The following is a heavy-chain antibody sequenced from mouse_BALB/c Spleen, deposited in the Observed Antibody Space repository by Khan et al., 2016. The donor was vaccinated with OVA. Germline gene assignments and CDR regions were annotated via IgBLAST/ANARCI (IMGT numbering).Heavy chain of an antibody. CDR2: INPSSGYT. CDR3: TRKYGNYAAMDY. CDR1: GYTFTSYT. D-gene: IGHD2-10*02. Sequence: QVQLKQSGAELARPGASVKMSCKASGYTFTSYTMHWVKQRPGQGLEWIGYINPSSGYTNYNQKFKDKATLTADNSSSTAYMQLSSLTSEDSAVYYCTRKYGNYAAMDYWGQGTSVTVSS. J-gene: IGHJ4*01. V-gene: IGHV1-4*01.